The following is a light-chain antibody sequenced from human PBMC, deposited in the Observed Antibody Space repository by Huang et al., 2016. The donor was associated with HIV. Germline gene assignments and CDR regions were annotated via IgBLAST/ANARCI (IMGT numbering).Light chain of an antibody. J-gene: IGKJ2*01. V-gene: IGKV1-9*01. CDR2: GAS. CDR3: QQLNSFPL. CDR1: QGISSY. Sequence: IQLTQSPSSLSASVGDRVTITCRASQGISSYLAWYQQKSGKATKLLIYGASTLQSGVPARFSDSKSGTDFTLTITNLQPEDFATYYCQQLNSFPLFGQGTKLEIK.